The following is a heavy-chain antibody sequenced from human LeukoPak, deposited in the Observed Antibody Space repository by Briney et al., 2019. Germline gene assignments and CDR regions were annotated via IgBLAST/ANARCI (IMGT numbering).Heavy chain of an antibody. CDR1: GGSISSGDYY. CDR2: IYYSGST. J-gene: IGHJ4*02. V-gene: IGHV4-30-4*01. Sequence: SETLSLTCTVSGGSISSGDYYWSWIRQPPGKGLEWIGYIYYSGSTYYNPSLKSRVTISVDTPKNQFSLKLSSVTAADTAVYYCAREGISIAAAGGFDYWGQGTLVTVSS. CDR3: AREGISIAAAGGFDY. D-gene: IGHD6-13*01.